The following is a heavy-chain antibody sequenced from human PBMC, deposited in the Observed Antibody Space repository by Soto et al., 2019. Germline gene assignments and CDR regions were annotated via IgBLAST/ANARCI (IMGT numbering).Heavy chain of an antibody. J-gene: IGHJ4*02. V-gene: IGHV4-4*07. Sequence: PSETLSLTCIVSGGSLSSNYWSWVRRPAGKGLEWIGRINTSGSSSYNPSLRSRVAISVDRSNNQVSLRMTSVTAADTAIYYCARGDTRLAELSHNYWGQGKLVTVSS. CDR3: ARGDTRLAELSHNY. CDR1: GGSLSSNY. D-gene: IGHD3-16*02. CDR2: INTSGSS.